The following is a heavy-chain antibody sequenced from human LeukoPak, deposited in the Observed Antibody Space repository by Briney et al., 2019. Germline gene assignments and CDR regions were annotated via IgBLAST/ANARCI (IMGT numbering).Heavy chain of an antibody. Sequence: PGGSLRLSCSASGFTVTHYAMHWVRQAPGKGLEYVSAVDANGRTTYYADSVKGRFTISRDDSKNTLYLQMNSLRAEDTAVYYCASDSGQMGVLLWFGSGFAFDIWGQGTMVTVSS. V-gene: IGHV3-64*04. J-gene: IGHJ3*02. CDR3: ASDSGQMGVLLWFGSGFAFDI. D-gene: IGHD3-10*01. CDR1: GFTVTHYA. CDR2: VDANGRTT.